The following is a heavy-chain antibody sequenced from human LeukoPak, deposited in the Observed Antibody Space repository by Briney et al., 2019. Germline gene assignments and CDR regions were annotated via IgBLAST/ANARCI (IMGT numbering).Heavy chain of an antibody. CDR2: INWNGGST. J-gene: IGHJ6*03. D-gene: IGHD2-8*01. CDR3: ARYYYYYYYMDV. Sequence: GGSLRLSCAASGFTFDDYGMSWVRQAPGKGLEWVSGINWNGGSTGYADSVKGRFTLSRDNAKNSLYLQMNSLRAEDTALYYCARYYYYYYYMDVWGKGTTVTVSS. CDR1: GFTFDDYG. V-gene: IGHV3-20*04.